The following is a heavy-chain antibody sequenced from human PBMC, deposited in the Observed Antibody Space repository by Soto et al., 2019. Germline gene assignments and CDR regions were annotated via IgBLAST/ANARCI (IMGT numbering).Heavy chain of an antibody. CDR2: ISYDGSNK. V-gene: IGHV3-30*18. J-gene: IGHJ3*02. Sequence: GGSLRLSCAASGFTFSSYGMHWVRQAPGKGLEWVAVISYDGSNKYYADSVKGRFTISRENSKKTLYLKMNSLRAEDTAVYYCAKGSGYYDILTGGSPIWAFDIWGQGTMVTVSS. CDR1: GFTFSSYG. D-gene: IGHD3-9*01. CDR3: AKGSGYYDILTGGSPIWAFDI.